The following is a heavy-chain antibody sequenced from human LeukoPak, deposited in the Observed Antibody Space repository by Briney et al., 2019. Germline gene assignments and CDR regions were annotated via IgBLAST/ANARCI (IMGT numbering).Heavy chain of an antibody. Sequence: GGSLRLSCAASGFTFSTYVMTWVRQAPGKGLEWVSAILGSGGGTYYADSVQGRFTISRDNSKNTLYLQMNSLRAEDTAVYYCATTPAAYYYYHMDVWGQGTTVTVSS. CDR3: ATTPAAYYYYHMDV. J-gene: IGHJ6*02. D-gene: IGHD1-14*01. CDR2: ILGSGGGT. CDR1: GFTFSTYV. V-gene: IGHV3-23*01.